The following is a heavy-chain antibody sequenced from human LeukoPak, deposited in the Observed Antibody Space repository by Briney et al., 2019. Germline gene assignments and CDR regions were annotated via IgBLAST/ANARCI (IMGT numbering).Heavy chain of an antibody. CDR1: GGSISSYY. CDR3: ARQSSGYYQYYFDY. D-gene: IGHD3-22*01. J-gene: IGHJ4*02. CDR2: IYYSGST. Sequence: SETLSLTCTVSGGSISSYYWSWIRQPPGKGLEWIGYIYYSGSTNYNPSLKSRVTISVDTSKNQFSLKLSSVTAADTAVYYCARQSSGYYQYYFDYWGQGTLVTVSS. V-gene: IGHV4-59*01.